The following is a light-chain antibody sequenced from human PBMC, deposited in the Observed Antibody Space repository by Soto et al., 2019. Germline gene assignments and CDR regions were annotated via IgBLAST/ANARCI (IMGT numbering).Light chain of an antibody. CDR3: QQLNSYPLT. CDR2: AAS. J-gene: IGKJ4*01. Sequence: DIQVTQSPSLLSASLGDRDNLPCRASPGISSYLAWYQQKPGKAPKLLIYAASTLQSGVPSRFSGSGSGTEFTLTISSLQPEDFATYYCQQLNSYPLTSGGGTKVDIK. V-gene: IGKV1-9*01. CDR1: PGISSY.